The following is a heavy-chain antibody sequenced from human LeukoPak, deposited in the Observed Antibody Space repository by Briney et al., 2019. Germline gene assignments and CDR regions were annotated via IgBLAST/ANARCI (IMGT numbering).Heavy chain of an antibody. D-gene: IGHD4-17*01. CDR3: ARAPYGNWFDP. CDR1: GYSFTSYW. CDR2: IYPGDSDT. J-gene: IGHJ5*02. Sequence: GESLKISCKGSGYSFTSYWIGWVRQMPGKGLEWMGIIYPGDSDTRYSPSFQGQVTISADKSISTAYLQSSSLKASATAMNYCARAPYGNWFDPWGQGTLVTVSS. V-gene: IGHV5-51*01.